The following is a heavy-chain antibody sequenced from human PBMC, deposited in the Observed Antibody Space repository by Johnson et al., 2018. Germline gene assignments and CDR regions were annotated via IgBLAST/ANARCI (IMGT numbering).Heavy chain of an antibody. Sequence: VQLVQSGGGLVQPGGSRRLSCVASGFTLSSHWMHWVRQGPGKGLVWVSRSRFDGGDTAYMDSVRGRFPISRDKAKNTLYLQMNSLRADDTAVDFCAREADGFDIWGQGTMVPVSS. J-gene: IGHJ3*02. V-gene: IGHV3-74*01. CDR1: GFTLSSHW. CDR2: SRFDGGDT. CDR3: AREADGFDI.